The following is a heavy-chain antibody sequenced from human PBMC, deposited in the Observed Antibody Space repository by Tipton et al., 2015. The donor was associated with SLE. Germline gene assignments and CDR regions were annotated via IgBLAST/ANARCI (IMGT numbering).Heavy chain of an antibody. D-gene: IGHD5-24*01. CDR2: IYNSGST. J-gene: IGHJ4*02. CDR1: GGSISSYY. V-gene: IGHV4-59*12. Sequence: GLVKPSETLSLSCTVSGGSISSYYWSWIRQPPGKGLEWIGSIYNSGSTNYNPSLKSRVTISVDTSKNQFSLKLSSVTAADTAVYYCASGDGYNFDYWGQGTLVTVSS. CDR3: ASGDGYNFDY.